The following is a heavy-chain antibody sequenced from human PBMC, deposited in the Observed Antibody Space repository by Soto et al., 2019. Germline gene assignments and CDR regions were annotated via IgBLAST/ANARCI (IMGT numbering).Heavy chain of an antibody. D-gene: IGHD2-15*01. CDR2: INHSGST. CDR3: ARVRAVAARVGAFDI. CDR1: GGSFSGYY. V-gene: IGHV4-34*01. Sequence: SETLSLTCAVYGGSFSGYYWSWIRQPPGKGLEWIGEINHSGSTNYNPSLKSRVTISVDTSKSQFSLKLSSVTAADTAVYYCARVRAVAARVGAFDIWGQGTMVTVSS. J-gene: IGHJ3*02.